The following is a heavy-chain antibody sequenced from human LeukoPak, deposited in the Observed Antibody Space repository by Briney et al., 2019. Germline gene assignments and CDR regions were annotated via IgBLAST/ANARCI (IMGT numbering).Heavy chain of an antibody. CDR1: GYTFTSYG. Sequence: EASVKASCKASGYTFTSYGISWVRQAPGQGLEWMGWISAYNGNTNYAQKLQGRVTMTTDTSTSTAYMELRSLRSDDTAVYYCAREGWELHYYYGMDVWGQGTTVTVSS. CDR2: ISAYNGNT. D-gene: IGHD1-26*01. CDR3: AREGWELHYYYGMDV. V-gene: IGHV1-18*01. J-gene: IGHJ6*02.